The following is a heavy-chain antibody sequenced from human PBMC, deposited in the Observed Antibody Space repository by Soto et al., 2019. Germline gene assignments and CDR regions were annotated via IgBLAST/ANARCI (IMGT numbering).Heavy chain of an antibody. D-gene: IGHD3-10*01. CDR1: GDSVSSYSAA. V-gene: IGHV6-1*01. Sequence: SQTLSLTCAISGDSVSSYSAALNWIRQSPSGGLEWLGRTYYRSRFFSDYAESVKSQIIINPDTSKNQFSLQLKSVTPEDTAVYYCVRDRYSSSGWFDPWGQGTPVTVSS. CDR3: VRDRYSSSGWFDP. J-gene: IGHJ5*02. CDR2: TYYRSRFFS.